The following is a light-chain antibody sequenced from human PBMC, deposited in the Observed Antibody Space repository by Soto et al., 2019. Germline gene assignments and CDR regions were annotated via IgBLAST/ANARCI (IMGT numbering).Light chain of an antibody. CDR1: RSDIGDSNF. CDR2: EVN. CDR3: ASFRSGTILI. V-gene: IGLV2-14*01. Sequence: QSVLTQPASVSGSPGQSVTISCTGPRSDIGDSNFISWYQHSPGKAPRLLIYEVNNRPLGISRRFSGSKAGNTASLTISGLLDDDEGDYFCASFRSGTILIFGSGTKLTVL. J-gene: IGLJ1*01.